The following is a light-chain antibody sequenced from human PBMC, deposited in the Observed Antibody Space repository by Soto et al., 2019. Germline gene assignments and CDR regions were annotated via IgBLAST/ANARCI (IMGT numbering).Light chain of an antibody. CDR1: QSISTY. Sequence: DIQMTQSPSSLSASVGDRVTITCRASQSISTYLPWYQQKPGKAPNLLIYAASTLQSGVPSRFSGSGSGTDFTLTISSLQPEDFATYYCQQSYSTPITFGQGTRLEIK. CDR3: QQSYSTPIT. J-gene: IGKJ5*01. CDR2: AAS. V-gene: IGKV1-39*01.